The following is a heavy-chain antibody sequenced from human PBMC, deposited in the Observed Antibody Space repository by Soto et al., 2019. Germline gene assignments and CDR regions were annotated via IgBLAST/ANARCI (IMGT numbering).Heavy chain of an antibody. J-gene: IGHJ4*02. V-gene: IGHV3-30-3*01. CDR1: GFTFSTYA. Sequence: QVQLVESGGGVVQPGRSLRLSCAASGFTFSTYAMHWVRQAPGKGLEWVAVISYDGSNKYYADSVKGRFTISRDNSKNTLYMQTNSLRAEDTAVYYCARDRWVTEMFDYWGQGTLVTVSS. CDR2: ISYDGSNK. D-gene: IGHD1-26*01. CDR3: ARDRWVTEMFDY.